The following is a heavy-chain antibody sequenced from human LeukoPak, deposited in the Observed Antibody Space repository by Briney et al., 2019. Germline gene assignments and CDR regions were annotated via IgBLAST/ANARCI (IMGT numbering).Heavy chain of an antibody. CDR2: IYTSGST. V-gene: IGHV4-4*07. J-gene: IGHJ6*03. D-gene: IGHD6-13*01. CDR1: GGSISSYY. CDR3: AREDPPGYSSSWYVDYYYYMDV. Sequence: PSETLSLTCTVAGGSISSYYWSWVRQPTGKGLEWIGRIYTSGSTNYNPSLKSRVTMSVDTSKNQFSLKLSSVTAADTAVYYCAREDPPGYSSSWYVDYYYYMDVWGKGTTVTVSS.